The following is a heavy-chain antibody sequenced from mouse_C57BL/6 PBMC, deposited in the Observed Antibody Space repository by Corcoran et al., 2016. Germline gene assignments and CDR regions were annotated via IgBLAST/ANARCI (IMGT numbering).Heavy chain of an antibody. CDR3: ARSRGYYNFDY. V-gene: IGHV1-26*01. J-gene: IGHJ2*01. CDR2: INPNNGGT. D-gene: IGHD2-12*01. CDR1: GYTFTDYY. Sequence: EVQLQQSGPELVKPGASVKISCKASGYTFTDYYMNWVTQSHGKSLEWIGDINPNNGGTSYNQKFKGKATLTVNKSSSTAYMELRRLTSEDSAVYYCARSRGYYNFDYWGQGTTLTVSS.